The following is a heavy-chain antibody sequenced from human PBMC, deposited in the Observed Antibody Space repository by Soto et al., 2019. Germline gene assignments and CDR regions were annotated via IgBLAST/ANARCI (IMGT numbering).Heavy chain of an antibody. Sequence: ASVKVSCKASGYTFTSYAMHWVRQAPGQRLEWMGWSNAGNGNTKYSQKFQGRVTITRDTSASTAYMELSSLRTEDTGVYFCSRARPNYDILTGYYIEPYSYNGVDVWGQGTTVTVSS. V-gene: IGHV1-3*01. D-gene: IGHD3-9*01. CDR1: GYTFTSYA. CDR3: SRARPNYDILTGYYIEPYSYNGVDV. J-gene: IGHJ6*02. CDR2: SNAGNGNT.